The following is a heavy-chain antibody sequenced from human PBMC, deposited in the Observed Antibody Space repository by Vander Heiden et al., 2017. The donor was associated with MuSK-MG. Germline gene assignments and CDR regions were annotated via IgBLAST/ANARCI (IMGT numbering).Heavy chain of an antibody. CDR1: AFTISSAG. Sequence: QVQLLDSGGGVVQPGRSLRLSCLASAFTISSAGMHWVRQAPGKGLEWVAVIWYDGSNKYYADSVKGRFTISRDNSKNTLYLQMNSLRAEDTAVYYCAKGDSGWSYYYYYGMDVWGQGTTVTVSS. V-gene: IGHV3-33*06. D-gene: IGHD6-19*01. CDR3: AKGDSGWSYYYYYGMDV. CDR2: IWYDGSNK. J-gene: IGHJ6*02.